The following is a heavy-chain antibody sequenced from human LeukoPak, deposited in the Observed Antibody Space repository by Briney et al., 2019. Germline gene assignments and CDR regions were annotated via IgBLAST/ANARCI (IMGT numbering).Heavy chain of an antibody. CDR3: AGELDYYDDSGYSEDL. J-gene: IGHJ5*02. V-gene: IGHV1-24*01. D-gene: IGHD3-22*01. CDR2: FDPEDGET. Sequence: ASVKVSCKVSGYTLTELSMHWVRQAPGKGLEWMGGFDPEDGETIYAQKFQGRVTMTEDTSTDTAYMELSSLRSEDTAVYYCAGELDYYDDSGYSEDLWGQGTLVTVSS. CDR1: GYTLTELS.